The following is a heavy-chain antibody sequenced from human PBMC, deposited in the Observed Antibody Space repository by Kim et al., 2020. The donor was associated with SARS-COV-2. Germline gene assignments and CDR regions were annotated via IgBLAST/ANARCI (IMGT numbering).Heavy chain of an antibody. J-gene: IGHJ5*02. CDR2: IYYSGST. V-gene: IGHV4-30-4*01. Sequence: SETLSLTCTVSGGSISSGDYYWSWIRQPPGKGLEWIGYIYYSGSTYYNPSLKSRVTISVDTSKNQFSLKLSSVTAADTAVYYCARGGTVFLRELRFDPWGQGTLVTVSS. CDR1: GGSISSGDYY. D-gene: IGHD1-26*01. CDR3: ARGGTVFLRELRFDP.